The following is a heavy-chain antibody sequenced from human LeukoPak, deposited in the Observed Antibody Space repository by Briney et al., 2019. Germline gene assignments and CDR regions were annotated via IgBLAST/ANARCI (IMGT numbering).Heavy chain of an antibody. CDR2: IYYSGST. V-gene: IGHV4-59*01. CDR1: GGSISSYY. CDR3: ARDYDSSGYYIGHAFDI. D-gene: IGHD3-22*01. Sequence: PSETLSLTCTVSGGSISSYYWSWIRQPPGKGLEWIGYIYYSGSTDYNPSLKSRVTISVDTSKNQFSLKLSSVTAADTAVYYCARDYDSSGYYIGHAFDIWGQGTMVTASS. J-gene: IGHJ3*02.